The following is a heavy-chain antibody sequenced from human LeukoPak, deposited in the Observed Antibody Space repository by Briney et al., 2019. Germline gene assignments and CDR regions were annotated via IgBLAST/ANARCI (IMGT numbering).Heavy chain of an antibody. D-gene: IGHD1-26*01. V-gene: IGHV4-34*01. CDR1: GGSFSGYY. CDR3: ARGSGSYYPDFDY. Sequence: KPSETLSLTCAVYGGSFSGYYWSWIRQPPGKGLDWIGEINPSGSTNYNPSLKSRVTISVDTSKNQFSLKLSSVTAADTAVYYCARGSGSYYPDFDYWGQGTLVTVSS. J-gene: IGHJ4*02. CDR2: INPSGST.